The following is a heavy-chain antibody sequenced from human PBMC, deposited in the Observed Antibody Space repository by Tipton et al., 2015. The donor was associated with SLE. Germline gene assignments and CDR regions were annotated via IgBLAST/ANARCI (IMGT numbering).Heavy chain of an antibody. D-gene: IGHD3-16*01. V-gene: IGHV1-18*01. J-gene: IGHJ6*03. CDR2: ISGYNGNT. CDR3: ARLGDWDFYYYMDV. CDR1: GYTFTSYC. Sequence: QVQLVQSGAEVKKPGASVKVSCKASGYTFTSYCITWVRQAPGQGLEWMGWISGYNGNTNYAQKLQGRVTMTADTSTSTAYMELRSLRSDDTAVCYCARLGDWDFYYYMDVWGKGTTVTVSS.